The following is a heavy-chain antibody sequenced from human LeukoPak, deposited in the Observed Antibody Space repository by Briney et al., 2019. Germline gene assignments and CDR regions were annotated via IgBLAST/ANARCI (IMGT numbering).Heavy chain of an antibody. J-gene: IGHJ6*02. Sequence: GASVKVSCKASGYTFTGYYMHWVRQAPGQGLEWMGWINPNSGGTNYAQKFQGRVTITADKSTSTAYMELSSLRSEDTAVYYCAREWVAVAWERPLNCSSTSCSYGDYGMDVWGQGTTVTVSS. V-gene: IGHV1-2*02. CDR3: AREWVAVAWERPLNCSSTSCSYGDYGMDV. CDR2: INPNSGGT. D-gene: IGHD2-2*01. CDR1: GYTFTGYY.